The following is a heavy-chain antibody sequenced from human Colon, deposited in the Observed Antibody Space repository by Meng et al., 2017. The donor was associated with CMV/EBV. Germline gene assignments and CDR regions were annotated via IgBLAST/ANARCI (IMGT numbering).Heavy chain of an antibody. V-gene: IGHV3-73*01. D-gene: IGHD5-24*01. Sequence: GGSLRLSCAASGFTFSGSAMHWVRQASGKGLEWVGRIRSKANSYATAYAASVKGRFTISRDDSKNTTYLQMNSLKTEDTAVYYCTSNRDGYNLADYWVQGTLVTVSS. CDR1: GFTFSGSA. CDR3: TSNRDGYNLADY. J-gene: IGHJ4*02. CDR2: IRSKANSYAT.